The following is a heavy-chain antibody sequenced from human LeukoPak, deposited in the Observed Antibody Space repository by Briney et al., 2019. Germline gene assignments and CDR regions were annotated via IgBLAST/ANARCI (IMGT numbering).Heavy chain of an antibody. CDR3: AREGYYGSGSPPSLYFDY. CDR2: TSSDLNVK. D-gene: IGHD3-10*01. Sequence: GGSLGLSCAASGFTFRNYVIHWVRQAPGKGLEWVAVTSSDLNVKLYADSVKGRFTISRDNSRSTLYLQMNSLRPEDTAIYYCAREGYYGSGSPPSLYFDYWGQGTLVTVSS. J-gene: IGHJ4*02. V-gene: IGHV3-30-3*01. CDR1: GFTFRNYV.